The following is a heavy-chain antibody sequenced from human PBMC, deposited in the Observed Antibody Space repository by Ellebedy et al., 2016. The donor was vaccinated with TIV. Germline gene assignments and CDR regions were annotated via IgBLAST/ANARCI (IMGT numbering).Heavy chain of an antibody. D-gene: IGHD4-11*01. Sequence: MPSETLSLTCSVSGVTITTYFFSWIRQPAGKGLEWIGRIYTSGNTNYNPSLKSRVSMSLDTSKKQFSLKLTSVTAADTAIYFCARDAYDSNWYGFDYWGHGTLVTVSS. J-gene: IGHJ4*01. CDR2: IYTSGNT. V-gene: IGHV4-4*07. CDR3: ARDAYDSNWYGFDY. CDR1: GVTITTYF.